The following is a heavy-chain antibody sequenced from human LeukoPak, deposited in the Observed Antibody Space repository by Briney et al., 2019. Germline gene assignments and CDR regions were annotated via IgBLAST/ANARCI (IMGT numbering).Heavy chain of an antibody. J-gene: IGHJ4*02. CDR1: GFTFSSYA. V-gene: IGHV3-30*04. Sequence: GRSLGLSCAASGFTFSSYAMHWVRQAPGKGLEWVAVISYDGSNKYYADSVKGRFTISRDNSKNTLYLQMNSLRAEDTAVYYCARDPCSGGSCYLDYWGQGTLVTVSS. CDR2: ISYDGSNK. D-gene: IGHD2-15*01. CDR3: ARDPCSGGSCYLDY.